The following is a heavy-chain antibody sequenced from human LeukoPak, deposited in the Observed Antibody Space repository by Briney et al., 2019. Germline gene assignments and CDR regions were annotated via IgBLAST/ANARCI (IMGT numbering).Heavy chain of an antibody. Sequence: PSETLSLTCTVSGGSISSDHWNWIRQPPGKGLEWIGYIYYSGGTNYNPSLKSRVTISVDMSMNQFSLRLRSVTAADTAIYYCARGSYGSGSYYSDYWGQGTLVTVSS. CDR3: ARGSYGSGSYYSDY. J-gene: IGHJ4*02. D-gene: IGHD3-10*01. CDR2: IYYSGGT. V-gene: IGHV4-59*08. CDR1: GGSISSDH.